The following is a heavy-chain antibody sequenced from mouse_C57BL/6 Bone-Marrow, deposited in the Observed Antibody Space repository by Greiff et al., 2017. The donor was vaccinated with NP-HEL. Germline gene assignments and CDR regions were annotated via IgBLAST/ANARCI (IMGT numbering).Heavy chain of an antibody. V-gene: IGHV1-81*01. J-gene: IGHJ1*03. CDR2: IYPRSGNT. CDR3: ARKDETYYSNYDWYFDV. Sequence: QVQLQQSGAELARPGASVKLSCKASGYTFTSYGISWVKQRTGQGLEWIGEIYPRSGNTYYNEKFKGKATLTADKSSSTAYMELRSLTSEDSAVYFCARKDETYYSNYDWYFDVWGTGTTVTVSS. CDR1: GYTFTSYG. D-gene: IGHD2-5*01.